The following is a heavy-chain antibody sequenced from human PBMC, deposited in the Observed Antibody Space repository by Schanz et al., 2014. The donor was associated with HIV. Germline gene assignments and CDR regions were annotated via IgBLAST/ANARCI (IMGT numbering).Heavy chain of an antibody. Sequence: QVQLVESGGGVVQPGRSLRLSCAASGFNFNSYGMHWVRQAPGKGLEWVAVTSYDGTKKHYADSVRGRFTISRDNSKNTLYLQMRNLRTEDTAVYYCAKDRNYYDSKYRGKGNYYYYYGMDVWGQGTTVTVSS. D-gene: IGHD3-22*01. J-gene: IGHJ6*02. CDR3: AKDRNYYDSKYRGKGNYYYYYGMDV. V-gene: IGHV3-30*18. CDR1: GFNFNSYG. CDR2: TSYDGTKK.